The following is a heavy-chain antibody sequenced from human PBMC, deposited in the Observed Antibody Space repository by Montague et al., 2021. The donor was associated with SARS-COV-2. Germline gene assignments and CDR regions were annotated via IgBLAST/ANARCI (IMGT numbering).Heavy chain of an antibody. CDR3: ARGSQLRYFDWYPRGGGTYFDS. J-gene: IGHJ4*02. D-gene: IGHD3-9*01. CDR1: GGSISSSSYY. Sequence: SETLSLTCTVSGGSISSSSYYWGWIRQPPGKGLEWIGTIYYSGSTYYNPSLKSRVIISVDTSKNQFSLKLSSVTAADMAVYYCARGSQLRYFDWYPRGGGTYFDSWGKGILVTVPS. CDR2: IYYSGST. V-gene: IGHV4-39*01.